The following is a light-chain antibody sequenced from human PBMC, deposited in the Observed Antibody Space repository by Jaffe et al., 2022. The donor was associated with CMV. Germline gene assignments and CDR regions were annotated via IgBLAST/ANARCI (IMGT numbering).Light chain of an antibody. CDR1: QNISTY. V-gene: IGKV1-39*01. CDR3: QQSYDPPLT. CDR2: AAS. J-gene: IGKJ4*01. Sequence: DIQMTQSPSSLSASVGDRVTITCQASQNISTYLNWYQQNSGKAPKLLIYAASILQSGVPSRFSGSGSGTDFTLTITSLQPEDFATYYCQQSYDPPLTFGGGTAVDIK.